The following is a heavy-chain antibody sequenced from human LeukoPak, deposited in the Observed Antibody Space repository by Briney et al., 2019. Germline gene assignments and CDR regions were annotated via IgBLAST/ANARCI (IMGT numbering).Heavy chain of an antibody. CDR2: IYYSGST. V-gene: IGHV4-59*08. CDR3: ARHGRYGDLFDY. CDR1: GGSISTNY. D-gene: IGHD4-17*01. J-gene: IGHJ4*02. Sequence: PSETLSLTCAVSGGSISTNYWSWIRQPPGKGLEWIGYIYYSGSTNSNPSLKSRVTISVDTSENHLSLKLRSVTTTDTAVYYCARHGRYGDLFDYWGQGTLVTVSS.